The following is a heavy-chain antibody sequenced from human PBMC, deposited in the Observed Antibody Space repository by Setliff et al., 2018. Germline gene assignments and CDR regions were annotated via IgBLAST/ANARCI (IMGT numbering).Heavy chain of an antibody. CDR3: ARGEHSVSGDLYHYIDV. J-gene: IGHJ6*03. D-gene: IGHD3-10*01. Sequence: ASVKVSCKASGYTFTGYYMHWVRQAPGKGLEWMGWINPNSGGTNPAQKLQGRVTMTSDTSISTAYMELSSLRSDDTAVYYCARGEHSVSGDLYHYIDVWGKGTTVTVSS. CDR1: GYTFTGYY. V-gene: IGHV1-2*02. CDR2: INPNSGGT.